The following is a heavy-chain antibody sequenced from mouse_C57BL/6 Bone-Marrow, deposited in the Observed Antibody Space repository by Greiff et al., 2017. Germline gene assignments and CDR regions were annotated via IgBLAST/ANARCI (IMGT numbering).Heavy chain of an antibody. D-gene: IGHD1-1*01. CDR1: GYTFTSYW. V-gene: IGHV1-55*01. Sequence: QVQLQQPGAELVKPGASVKMSCKASGYTFTSYWITWVKQRPGQGLEWIGDIYPGSGSTNYNEKFKSKATLTVDTSSSTAYMQLSSLTSEDSAVDYCAGDYYGSSDCDLDDWGKGTTVTVSS. CDR3: AGDYYGSSDCDLDD. J-gene: IGHJ1*03. CDR2: IYPGSGST.